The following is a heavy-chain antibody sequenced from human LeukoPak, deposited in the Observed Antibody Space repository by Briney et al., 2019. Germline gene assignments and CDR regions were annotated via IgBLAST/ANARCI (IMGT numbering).Heavy chain of an antibody. CDR3: ARISSVWVEDYYYYMDV. CDR2: LYYRGST. J-gene: IGHJ6*03. Sequence: SETLSLTCTVSGGSISSSSDYWGWIRQPPGKGLEWIGSLYYRGSTYYKASLKSRGTISIDTSKNQFSLKLSSMTAADTAVYYCARISSVWVEDYYYYMDVWGKGTTVTVSS. V-gene: IGHV4-39*07. CDR1: GGSISSSSDY. D-gene: IGHD3-16*02.